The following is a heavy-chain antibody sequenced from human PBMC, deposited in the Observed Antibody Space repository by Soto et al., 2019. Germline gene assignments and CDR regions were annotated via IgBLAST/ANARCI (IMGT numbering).Heavy chain of an antibody. CDR1: GGTFSSYA. D-gene: IGHD3-10*01. CDR2: IIPIFGTA. Sequence: QVQLVQSGAEVKKPGSSVKVSCKASGGTFSSYAISWVRQAPGQGLEWMGGIIPIFGTANYAQKFQGRVTITADESKSTAYMELSSLRSEDTAVYYCARNYYGSGSYYPDYYYGIDVWGQGTTVTVSS. J-gene: IGHJ6*02. V-gene: IGHV1-69*01. CDR3: ARNYYGSGSYYPDYYYGIDV.